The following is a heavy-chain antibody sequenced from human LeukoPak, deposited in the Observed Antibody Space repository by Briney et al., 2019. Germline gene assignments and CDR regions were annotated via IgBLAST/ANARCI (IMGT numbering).Heavy chain of an antibody. Sequence: ASVKVSCKTSGYTFTSYGISWVRQAPGQGLEWMGWISAYNGNTNYAQKLQGRVTMTTETSTSTAYKELSSLRSEDTAVYYCARVVPGAFDIWGQGTMVTVSS. V-gene: IGHV1-18*01. J-gene: IGHJ3*02. CDR2: ISAYNGNT. CDR1: GYTFTSYG. D-gene: IGHD3-10*01. CDR3: ARVVPGAFDI.